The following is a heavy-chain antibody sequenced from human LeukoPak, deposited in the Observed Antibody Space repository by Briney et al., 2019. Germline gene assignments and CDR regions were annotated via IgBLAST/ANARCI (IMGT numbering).Heavy chain of an antibody. V-gene: IGHV4-34*01. CDR1: GGSFSGYY. J-gene: IGHJ4*02. CDR3: ARGGVGAARRTFDY. D-gene: IGHD6-6*01. CDR2: INHSGSI. Sequence: PSETLSLTCAVYGGSFSGYYWSWIRQPPGKGLEWIGEINHSGSINYNPSLKSRVTISVDTSKNQFSLKLSSVTAADTAVYYCARGGVGAARRTFDYWGQGTLVTVSS.